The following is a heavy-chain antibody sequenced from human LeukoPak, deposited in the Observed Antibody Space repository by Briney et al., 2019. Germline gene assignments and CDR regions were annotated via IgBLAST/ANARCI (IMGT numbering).Heavy chain of an antibody. J-gene: IGHJ4*02. CDR2: INTDGSST. Sequence: GGSLRLSCAASGFTFSSYWMHWVRQAPGKGLVWVSRINTDGSSTKYADSVKGRFTISRDNAKNTLYLQMNSLRAEDTAVYYCARQYYHDSSGYPFDYWGQGTLVTVSS. CDR1: GFTFSSYW. CDR3: ARQYYHDSSGYPFDY. D-gene: IGHD3-22*01. V-gene: IGHV3-74*03.